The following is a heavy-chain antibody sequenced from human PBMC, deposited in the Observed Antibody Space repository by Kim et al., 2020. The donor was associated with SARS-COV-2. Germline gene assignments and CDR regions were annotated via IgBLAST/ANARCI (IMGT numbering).Heavy chain of an antibody. Sequence: SETLSLTCAVYGGSFSGYYWSWIRQPPGKGLEWIGEINHSGSTNYNPSLKSRVTISVDTSKNQFSLKLSSVTAADTAVYYCARGAVTIFGVVPMRPLLDWYFDLWGRGTLVTVSS. CDR1: GGSFSGYY. CDR2: INHSGST. D-gene: IGHD3-3*01. CDR3: ARGAVTIFGVVPMRPLLDWYFDL. J-gene: IGHJ2*01. V-gene: IGHV4-34*01.